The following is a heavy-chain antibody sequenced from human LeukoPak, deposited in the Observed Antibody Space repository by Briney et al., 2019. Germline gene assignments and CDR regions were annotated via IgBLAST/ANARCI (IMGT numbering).Heavy chain of an antibody. CDR2: IKSKTDGGTT. CDR3: TTDLEYYYGSGSYYNDNY. D-gene: IGHD3-10*01. V-gene: IGHV3-15*01. J-gene: IGHJ4*02. CDR1: GFTFSNAW. Sequence: TGGSLRLSCAASGFTFSNAWMSWVRQAPGKGLEWVGRIKSKTDGGTTDYAAPVKGRLTISRDDSKNTLYLQMNSLKTEDTAVYYCTTDLEYYYGSGSYYNDNYWGQGTLVTVSS.